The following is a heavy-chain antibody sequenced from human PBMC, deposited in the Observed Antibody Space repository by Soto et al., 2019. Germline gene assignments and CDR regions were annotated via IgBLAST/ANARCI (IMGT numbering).Heavy chain of an antibody. J-gene: IGHJ3*02. CDR1: GGSVSSNSYS. CDR3: AREDRSAHYGAFDI. D-gene: IGHD3-22*01. Sequence: SETLSLTCTVSGGSVSSNSYSWGWVRQSPGKGLEWIGTIYSNDNTHYNPSLLSRVTISVDTSKNEFSLRLNSVTAADTAVYHCAREDRSAHYGAFDIWGQGTMVTVSS. V-gene: IGHV4-39*02. CDR2: IYSNDNT.